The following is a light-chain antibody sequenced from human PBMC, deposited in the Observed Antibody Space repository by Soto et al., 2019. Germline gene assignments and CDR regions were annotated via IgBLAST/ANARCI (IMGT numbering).Light chain of an antibody. Sequence: EIVMTQSPVTLSVSPGERVTLSCRASQSVSSNLAWYQQKPGQAPSLLIYGAFTRATGIPARFSGTGSGTELTLTISSLQSEDVALYYCQQYNDWPLTFGQGTKVDI. V-gene: IGKV3-15*01. CDR3: QQYNDWPLT. CDR1: QSVSSN. J-gene: IGKJ1*01. CDR2: GAF.